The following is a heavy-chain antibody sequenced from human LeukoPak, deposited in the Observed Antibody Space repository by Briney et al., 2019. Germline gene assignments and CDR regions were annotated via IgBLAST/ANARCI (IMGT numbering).Heavy chain of an antibody. J-gene: IGHJ4*02. Sequence: SETLSLTCTVSGGSISSYYWSWIRQPAGKGLEWIGRIYTSGSTNYNPSLKSRVTMSVDTSKNQFSLKLSSVTAADTAVYYCVRDRGCGGDCSFDYWGQGTLVTVSS. V-gene: IGHV4-4*07. CDR3: VRDRGCGGDCSFDY. D-gene: IGHD2-21*01. CDR2: IYTSGST. CDR1: GGSISSYY.